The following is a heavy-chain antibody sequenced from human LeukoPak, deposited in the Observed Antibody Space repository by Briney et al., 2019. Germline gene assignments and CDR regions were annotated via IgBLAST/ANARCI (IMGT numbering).Heavy chain of an antibody. CDR3: AKDRGSGWYGNWFDP. V-gene: IGHV1-69*13. CDR2: IIPIFGTA. Sequence: ASVKVSCKASGGTFSSYAISWVRQAPGQGLDWMGGIIPIFGTANYAQKFQGRVTITADESTSTAYMELSSLRSEDTAVYYCAKDRGSGWYGNWFDPWSQGTLVTVSS. J-gene: IGHJ5*02. CDR1: GGTFSSYA. D-gene: IGHD6-19*01.